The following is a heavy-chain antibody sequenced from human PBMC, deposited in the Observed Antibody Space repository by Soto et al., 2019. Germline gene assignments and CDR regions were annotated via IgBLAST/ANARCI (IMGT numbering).Heavy chain of an antibody. CDR3: AAGGGLPRYY. J-gene: IGHJ4*02. CDR1: GGSISSGGYS. D-gene: IGHD5-12*01. CDR2: IYHSGST. Sequence: QLQLQESGSGLVKPSQTLSLTCAVSGGSISSGGYSWSWIRQPPGKGLEWIGYIYHSGSTYYNPSRKSRGHMSVDRSKNPCSLKLSSVTAADTAVYYCAAGGGLPRYYWAQGTLVTVSS. V-gene: IGHV4-30-2*01.